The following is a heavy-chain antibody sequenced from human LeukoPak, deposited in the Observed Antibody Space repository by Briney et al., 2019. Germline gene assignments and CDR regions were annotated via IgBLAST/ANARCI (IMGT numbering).Heavy chain of an antibody. D-gene: IGHD1-14*01. CDR2: INPNNGDT. CDR3: AREAGDNAYDF. V-gene: IGHV1-2*02. CDR1: GYTFTAFY. Sequence: ASVKVSCKASGYTFTAFYFHWVRQAPGQGLECMGWINPNNGDTRYAQNFQGRVTMTRDTSITTVYLELSSLRSDDTAIYYWAREAGDNAYDFWGPGTMVTVSS. J-gene: IGHJ3*01.